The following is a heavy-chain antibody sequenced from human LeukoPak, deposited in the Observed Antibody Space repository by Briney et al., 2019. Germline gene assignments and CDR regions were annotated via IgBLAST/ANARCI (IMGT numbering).Heavy chain of an antibody. V-gene: IGHV3-43*02. D-gene: IGHD3-10*01. J-gene: IGHJ4*02. Sequence: PGWSLTLSSAISRITFHDYAMQRTRQDPGKGVQWASAISGDGGRAYYSDSVRGRFTISRDNNKRSLYLQMESLRTEDTVLYYCASPGAWGSASGDYWGQGTVVIVSS. CDR3: ASPGAWGSASGDY. CDR1: RITFHDYA. CDR2: ISGDGGRA.